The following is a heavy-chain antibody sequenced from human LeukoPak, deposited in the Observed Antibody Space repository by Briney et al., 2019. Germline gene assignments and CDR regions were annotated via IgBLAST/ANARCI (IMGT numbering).Heavy chain of an antibody. Sequence: ASVKVSFKASAYTFTRNYMHWVRQAPAPGLEWKGIINPRGGSTTYAQQFQGRLTMTRDTSTSTVYMELSSLRSEDTAVYYCAREDADYTFSFDFWGQGTLVTVSS. CDR2: INPRGGST. CDR1: AYTFTRNY. CDR3: AREDADYTFSFDF. J-gene: IGHJ4*02. D-gene: IGHD4-17*01. V-gene: IGHV1-46*01.